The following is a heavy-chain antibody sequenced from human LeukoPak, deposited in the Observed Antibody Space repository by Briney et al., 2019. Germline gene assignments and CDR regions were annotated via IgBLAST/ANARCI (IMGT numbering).Heavy chain of an antibody. CDR1: GGPISSYY. V-gene: IGHV4-59*08. D-gene: IGHD3-9*01. CDR2: IYYSGST. Sequence: PSETLSLTCTVSGGPISSYYWSWIRQPPGKGLEWIGYIYYSGSTNYNPSLKSRVTISVDTSKNQFSLKLSSVTAADTAVYYCARGVLFDWLGFDYWGQGTLVTVSS. CDR3: ARGVLFDWLGFDY. J-gene: IGHJ4*02.